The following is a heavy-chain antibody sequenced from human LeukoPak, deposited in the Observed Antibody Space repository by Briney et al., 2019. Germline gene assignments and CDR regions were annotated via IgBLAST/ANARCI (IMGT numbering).Heavy chain of an antibody. CDR1: GYNFTSYY. Sequence: ASVKVSCKASGYNFTSYYMHWVRQAPGQGLEWMGIINPSGGTTSYAQKFQGRVTVTRDTSTSTVYMELSSLRSEDTAVDYCARDLVVVTGLRTRGSFDIWGQGTMVTVSS. D-gene: IGHD2-21*02. J-gene: IGHJ3*02. V-gene: IGHV1-46*01. CDR2: INPSGGTT. CDR3: ARDLVVVTGLRTRGSFDI.